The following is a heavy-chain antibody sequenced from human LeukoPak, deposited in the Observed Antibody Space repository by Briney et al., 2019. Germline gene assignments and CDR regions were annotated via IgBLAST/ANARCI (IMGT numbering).Heavy chain of an antibody. CDR3: ARDNVLAAAGTHNWFDP. CDR2: INHSGST. J-gene: IGHJ5*02. CDR1: GGSFSGYY. V-gene: IGHV4-34*01. Sequence: SETLSLTCAVYGGSFSGYYWSWIRQPPGKGLEWIGEINHSGSTNYNPSLKSRVTISVDTSKNQFSLKLSSVTAADTAVYYCARDNVLAAAGTHNWFDPWGQGTLVTVSS. D-gene: IGHD6-13*01.